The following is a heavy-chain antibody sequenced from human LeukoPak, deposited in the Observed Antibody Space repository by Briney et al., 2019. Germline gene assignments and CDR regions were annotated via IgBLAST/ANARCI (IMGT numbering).Heavy chain of an antibody. CDR1: GLPFSSCA. Sequence: GGSLRLSCAASGLPFSSCAMSWVRQAPGKGLEWVAAINGGGDNTYYADSVRGRFTISRDNSKSTLILQMNGLRGEDTALYYCAKDLWSVAVSGLDHWGQGTRVTVSS. CDR2: INGGGDNT. CDR3: AKDLWSVAVSGLDH. J-gene: IGHJ4*02. V-gene: IGHV3-23*01. D-gene: IGHD3-3*01.